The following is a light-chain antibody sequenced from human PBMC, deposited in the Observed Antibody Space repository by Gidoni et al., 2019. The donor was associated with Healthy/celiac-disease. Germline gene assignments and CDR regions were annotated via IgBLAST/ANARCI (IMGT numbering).Light chain of an antibody. CDR3: QQYDNLPPLT. Sequence: FKLTQPQSSLSASVGDRVTITCQASQDISNYLNWYQQKPGKAPKLLIYDASNLETGVPSRFRGSGSGTDFTFTISSLQPEDIATYYCQQYDNLPPLTFGGGTKVEIK. J-gene: IGKJ4*01. CDR1: QDISNY. CDR2: DAS. V-gene: IGKV1-33*01.